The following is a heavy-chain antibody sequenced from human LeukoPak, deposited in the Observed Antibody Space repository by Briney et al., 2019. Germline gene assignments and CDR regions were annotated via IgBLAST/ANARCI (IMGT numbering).Heavy chain of an antibody. Sequence: GGSLRLSCAASGFTFSSYNMNWVRQAPGKGLEWISSISHSSSDIYYADSVKGRFTISRDNAKNSLYLQMNSLRAEDMAVYYCARIPAIAGIDYWGQGTLVTVSS. J-gene: IGHJ4*02. D-gene: IGHD6-13*01. V-gene: IGHV3-21*01. CDR2: ISHSSSDI. CDR1: GFTFSSYN. CDR3: ARIPAIAGIDY.